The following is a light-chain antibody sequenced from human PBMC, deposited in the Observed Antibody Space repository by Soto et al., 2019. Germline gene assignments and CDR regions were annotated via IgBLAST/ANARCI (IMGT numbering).Light chain of an antibody. V-gene: IGKV4-1*01. CDR2: WAS. CDR1: QSVLYSSNNKNY. J-gene: IGKJ3*01. Sequence: DIVMTQSPDSLAVSLGERATINCKSSQSVLYSSNNKNYLAWYQQNPGQPPKLLIYWASTRESGVPDRFSGSGSGTDFTLTISSLQAEDVAVYYCQQFYNTPFTFGPGDQGGYQ. CDR3: QQFYNTPFT.